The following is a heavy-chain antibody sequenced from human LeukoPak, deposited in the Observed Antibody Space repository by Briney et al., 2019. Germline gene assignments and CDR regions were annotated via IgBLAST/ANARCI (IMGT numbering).Heavy chain of an antibody. Sequence: GGSLRVSCAASGLTSSSYALNWVRQSPGKGPEWVSVISGNGDRTYYADPLKGRFTTSRDNSKNTLYLQMNSLRAEDTAVYYCAIWAGTSAWYGPFDYWGQGTLVTVSS. J-gene: IGHJ4*02. CDR3: AIWAGTSAWYGPFDY. V-gene: IGHV3-23*01. D-gene: IGHD6-19*01. CDR1: GLTSSSYA. CDR2: ISGNGDRT.